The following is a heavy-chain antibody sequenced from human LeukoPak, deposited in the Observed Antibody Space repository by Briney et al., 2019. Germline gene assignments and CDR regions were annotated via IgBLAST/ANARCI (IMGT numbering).Heavy chain of an antibody. CDR2: IYYSGST. J-gene: IGHJ4*02. V-gene: IGHV4-39*01. Sequence: PSETLSLTCTVSGGSVSSGSYYWSWIRQPPGKGLEWIGSIYYSGSTYYNPSLKSRVTISVDTSKNQFSLKLSSVTAADTAVYYCARQIEQQLVFFDYWGQGTLVTVSS. CDR1: GGSVSSGSYY. D-gene: IGHD6-13*01. CDR3: ARQIEQQLVFFDY.